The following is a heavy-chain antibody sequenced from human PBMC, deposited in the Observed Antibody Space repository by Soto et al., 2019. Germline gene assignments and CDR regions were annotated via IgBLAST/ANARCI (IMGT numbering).Heavy chain of an antibody. D-gene: IGHD2-15*01. CDR1: GGTFSIYA. J-gene: IGHJ6*02. Sequence: GASLKVSCKASGGTFSIYAISWVRQAPGQGLEWMGGIIPIFGTANYAQKFQGRVTITADESTSTAYMELSSLRSEDTAVYYCARDLGYCSGGSCLWGQGTTVTV. V-gene: IGHV1-69*01. CDR2: IIPIFGTA. CDR3: ARDLGYCSGGSCL.